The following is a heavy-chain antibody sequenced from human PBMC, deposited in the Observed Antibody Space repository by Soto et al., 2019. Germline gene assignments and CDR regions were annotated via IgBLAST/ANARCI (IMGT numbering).Heavy chain of an antibody. CDR1: GFTFSSYW. D-gene: IGHD6-6*01. CDR2: IKQDGSEK. J-gene: IGHJ4*02. CDR3: ARDGGIAARPTIY. V-gene: IGHV3-7*01. Sequence: PGGSLRLSCAASGFTFSSYWMSWVRQAPGKGLEWVANIKQDGSEKYYVDSVKGRFTISRDNAKNSLYLQMNSLRAEDTAVYYCARDGGIAARPTIYWGQGTLVTVSS.